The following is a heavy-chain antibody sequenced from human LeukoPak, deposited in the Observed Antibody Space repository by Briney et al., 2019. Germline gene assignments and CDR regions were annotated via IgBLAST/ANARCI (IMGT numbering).Heavy chain of an antibody. CDR3: ARDSASVWPGSSGWSNWFDP. Sequence: VEVSCKASGYTFGSYGVSWVRQAPGQGLEWMAWISPYNGNTNYAQKFQGRATMTTDTSTSTAYMELRSLRADDTAVYYCARDSASVWPGSSGWSNWFDPWGQGTLVTVSS. CDR1: GYTFGSYG. J-gene: IGHJ5*02. D-gene: IGHD6-19*01. CDR2: ISPYNGNT. V-gene: IGHV1-18*01.